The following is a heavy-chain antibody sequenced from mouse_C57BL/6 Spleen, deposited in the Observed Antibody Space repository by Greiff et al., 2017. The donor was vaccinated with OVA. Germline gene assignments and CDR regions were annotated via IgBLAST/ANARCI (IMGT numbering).Heavy chain of an antibody. V-gene: IGHV14-4*01. D-gene: IGHD1-1*01. CDR3: TISTVVYFDV. J-gene: IGHJ1*03. CDR1: GFNIKDDY. CDR2: IDPENGDT. Sequence: EVQLQQSGAELVRPGASVKLSCTASGFNIKDDYMHWVKQRPEQGLEWIGWIDPENGDTEYASKFQGKATITADTSSNTAYLQLSSLTSEDTAVYYCTISTVVYFDVWGTGTTVTVSS.